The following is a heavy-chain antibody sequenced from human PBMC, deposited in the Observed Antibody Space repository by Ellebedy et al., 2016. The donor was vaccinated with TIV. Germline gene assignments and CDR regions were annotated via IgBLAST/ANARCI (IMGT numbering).Heavy chain of an antibody. CDR3: ATDGSYGDYRSPAHAFVL. CDR2: INQDGSVK. D-gene: IGHD4-17*01. Sequence: GESLKISCAVSGFTFSSYWMSWIRQAPGKGLEWVSNINQDGSVKYYVDSVRGRFTISRDSAKASLYLEMNSLRAEDTAIYYCATDGSYGDYRSPAHAFVLWGQGTLVTVSP. V-gene: IGHV3-7*03. J-gene: IGHJ3*01. CDR1: GFTFSSYW.